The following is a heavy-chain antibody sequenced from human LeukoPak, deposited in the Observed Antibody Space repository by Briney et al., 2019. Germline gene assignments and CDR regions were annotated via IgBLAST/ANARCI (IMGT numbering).Heavy chain of an antibody. CDR1: GYTFTEYY. J-gene: IGHJ3*02. V-gene: IGHV1-2*02. CDR3: ARDIGTYYDFWSGYYTGDGRGRDAFDI. D-gene: IGHD3-3*01. Sequence: GASVKVSCKASGYTFTEYYLHWVRQAPGQGLEWMGWIKPNSGGTNYAHKVQGRVTMTRDTSLNTAYMELNRLISDDTAVYYCARDIGTYYDFWSGYYTGDGRGRDAFDIWGQGTMVTVSS. CDR2: IKPNSGGT.